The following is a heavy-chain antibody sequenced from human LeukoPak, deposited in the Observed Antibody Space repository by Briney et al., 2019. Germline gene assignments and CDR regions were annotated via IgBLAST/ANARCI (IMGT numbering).Heavy chain of an antibody. CDR3: ARGIPLYCSSTSCHPGASRTTHYFDY. CDR2: IYXSGST. J-gene: IGHJ4*02. D-gene: IGHD2-2*01. V-gene: IGHV4-30-4*01. Sequence: WSWIRXPXXXXLEWIGYIYXSGSTXYNPSLKSRVTISVDTSKNQFSLKLSSVTAADTAVYYCARGIPLYCSSTSCHPGASRTTHYFDYWGQGTLVTVSS.